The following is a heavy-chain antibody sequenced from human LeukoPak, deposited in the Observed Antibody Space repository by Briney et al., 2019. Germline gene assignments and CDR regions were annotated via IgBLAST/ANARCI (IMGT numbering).Heavy chain of an antibody. Sequence: SETLSLTCTVSGGSISSGGYYWSWIRQPPGKGPEWIGYIYHSGSTYYNPSLKSRVTISVDRSKNQFSLKLSSVTAADTAVYYCARGIVGATRAHFDYWGQGTLVTVSS. CDR3: ARGIVGATRAHFDY. CDR1: GGSISSGGYY. D-gene: IGHD1-26*01. V-gene: IGHV4-30-2*01. J-gene: IGHJ4*02. CDR2: IYHSGST.